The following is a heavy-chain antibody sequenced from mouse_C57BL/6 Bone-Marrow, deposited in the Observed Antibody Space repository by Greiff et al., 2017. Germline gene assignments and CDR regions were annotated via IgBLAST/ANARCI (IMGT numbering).Heavy chain of an antibody. Sequence: QVQLQQSGAELMKPGASVKLSCKATGYTFTGYWIEWVKQRPGHGLEWIGEILPGSGSTNYHEKFKGKATFTADTSSNTAYMQLSSLTTEDSAIYYCARYYYGSSYYFDYWGQGTTLTVSS. CDR3: ARYYYGSSYYFDY. CDR2: ILPGSGST. CDR1: GYTFTGYW. J-gene: IGHJ2*01. V-gene: IGHV1-9*01. D-gene: IGHD1-1*01.